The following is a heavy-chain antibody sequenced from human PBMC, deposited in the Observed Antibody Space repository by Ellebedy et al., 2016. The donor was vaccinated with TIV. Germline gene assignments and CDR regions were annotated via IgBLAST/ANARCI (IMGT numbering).Heavy chain of an antibody. CDR2: IREDGSER. CDR1: GFAFSTYA. J-gene: IGHJ6*02. Sequence: PGGSLRLSCAASGFAFSTYAMHWLRQAPGKGLEWVATIREDGSERYYVDSVKVRFTISRDNAKNSLILQVNSLRAEDTALYYCARDPMDVWGQGTTVTVSS. CDR3: ARDPMDV. V-gene: IGHV3-7*03.